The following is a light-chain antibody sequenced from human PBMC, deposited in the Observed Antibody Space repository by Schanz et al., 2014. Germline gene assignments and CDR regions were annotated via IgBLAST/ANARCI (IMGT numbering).Light chain of an antibody. CDR1: QSITSG. CDR3: QQYNNYRT. CDR2: DAS. V-gene: IGKV1-5*01. J-gene: IGKJ1*01. Sequence: DIQMTQSPSTLSASVGDRVTITCRASQSITSGLAWYQQKPGKAPKLMIYDASSLKSGVPSRFSGSGSGTEFTLTISSLQPDDFATYYCQQYNNYRTFGQGTKVEIK.